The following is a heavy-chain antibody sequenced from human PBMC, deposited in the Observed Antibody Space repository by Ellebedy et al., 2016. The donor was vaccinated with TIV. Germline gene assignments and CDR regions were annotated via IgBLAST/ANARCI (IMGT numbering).Heavy chain of an antibody. Sequence: GESLKISCAASGFTFSSYAMSWVRQAPGKGLEWVSAISGSGGSTYYADSVKGRFTISRDNSKNTLYLQMNSLRAEDTAVYYCAKALYGDYVEYYYYGMDVWGQGTTVTVSS. CDR3: AKALYGDYVEYYYYGMDV. J-gene: IGHJ6*02. V-gene: IGHV3-23*01. D-gene: IGHD4-17*01. CDR2: ISGSGGST. CDR1: GFTFSSYA.